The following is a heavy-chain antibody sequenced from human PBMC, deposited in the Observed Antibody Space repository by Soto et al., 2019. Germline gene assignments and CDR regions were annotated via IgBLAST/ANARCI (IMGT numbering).Heavy chain of an antibody. CDR1: GGYFSGYY. Sequence: QVQLQQWGAGLLKPSETLSLTCAVYGGYFSGYYWSWIRQPPGKGLEWIGEINHSGSTNYNPSLKSRVTISVDTSKNQLSLKLRSGTAADTAVYYCARGLTVSDFDYWGQGTLFTFSS. V-gene: IGHV4-34*01. D-gene: IGHD4-4*01. CDR3: ARGLTVSDFDY. CDR2: INHSGST. J-gene: IGHJ4*02.